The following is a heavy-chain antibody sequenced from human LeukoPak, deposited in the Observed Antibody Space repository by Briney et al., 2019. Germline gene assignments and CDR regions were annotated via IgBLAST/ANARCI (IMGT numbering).Heavy chain of an antibody. CDR2: IKQDGSEK. D-gene: IGHD3-10*01. Sequence: GGSLRLSCAASGFTFSSYAMSWVRQAPGKGLEWVANIKQDGSEKYYVDSVKGRFTISRDNAKNSLYLQMNSLRAEDTAVYYCASDREYYYGSGSFDYWGQGTLVTVSS. CDR1: GFTFSSYA. V-gene: IGHV3-7*04. CDR3: ASDREYYYGSGSFDY. J-gene: IGHJ4*02.